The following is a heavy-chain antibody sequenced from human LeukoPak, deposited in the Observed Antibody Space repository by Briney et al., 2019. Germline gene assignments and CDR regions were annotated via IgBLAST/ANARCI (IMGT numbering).Heavy chain of an antibody. D-gene: IGHD3-9*01. CDR1: GYTFTGYY. CDR3: ARSPDILTGENFDY. J-gene: IGHJ4*02. CDR2: INPNSGGT. Sequence: GASVKVSCKASGYTFTGYYMHWVRQAPGQGLEWMGWINPNSGGTNSAQKFQGRVTMTRDTSIRTAYMEVSRLRSDDTAVYYCARSPDILTGENFDYWGQGTLVTVSS. V-gene: IGHV1-2*02.